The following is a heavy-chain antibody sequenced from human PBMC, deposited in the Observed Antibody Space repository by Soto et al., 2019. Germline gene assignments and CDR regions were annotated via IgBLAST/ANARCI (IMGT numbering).Heavy chain of an antibody. CDR1: GFTFSTYW. J-gene: IGHJ6*04. V-gene: IGHV3-74*03. Sequence: EVQLVESGGGLVQPGGSLRLSCAASGFTFSTYWMHWVRLPPGKGLVWVSRISNDGSRTTYADSVKGLFTISRDNTKKTLYLQMNSLRVEDTAVYYCARDTPYKWNDMVDVWGKGTTVTGSS. D-gene: IGHD1-20*01. CDR2: ISNDGSRT. CDR3: ARDTPYKWNDMVDV.